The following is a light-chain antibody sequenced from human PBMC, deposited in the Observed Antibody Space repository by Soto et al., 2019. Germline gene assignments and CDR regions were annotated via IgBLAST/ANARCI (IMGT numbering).Light chain of an antibody. CDR3: SSYAGSNTLYV. CDR1: SSDVGIYNY. V-gene: IGLV2-8*01. J-gene: IGLJ1*01. Sequence: QSVLTQPPSASGSPGQSVTISCTGTSSDVGIYNYVSWYQQHPGKAPKLIIYEVSKRPSGVPDRFSGSKSGNTASLTVSGPQAADEADSPCSSYAGSNTLYVFGTGTKVTVL. CDR2: EVS.